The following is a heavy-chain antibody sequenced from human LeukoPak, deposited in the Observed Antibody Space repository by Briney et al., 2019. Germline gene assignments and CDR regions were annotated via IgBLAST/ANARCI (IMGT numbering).Heavy chain of an antibody. J-gene: IGHJ4*02. Sequence: PGGSLRLSCAASGFIVSGDFMNWVRQAPGKGLEWVSSISSSSDHIAYADSVKGRFTISRDNAKNALYLQVNSLRAEDTAVYYCARGVVPAAFDYWGQGTLVTVSS. V-gene: IGHV3-21*01. CDR3: ARGVVPAAFDY. CDR2: ISSSSDHI. CDR1: GFIVSGDF. D-gene: IGHD2-2*01.